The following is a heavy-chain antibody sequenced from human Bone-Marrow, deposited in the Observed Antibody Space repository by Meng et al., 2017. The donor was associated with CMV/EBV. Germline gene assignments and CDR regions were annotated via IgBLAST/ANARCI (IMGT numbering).Heavy chain of an antibody. Sequence: GSLRLSCAASGFTFSKYKMNWIRQPPGKGLEWIGEINHSGSTNYNPSLKSRVTISVDTSKNQFSLKLSSVTAADTAVYYCARLRLTGGGCSSTSCYTYYYYGMDVWGQGTTVAVSS. D-gene: IGHD2-2*02. V-gene: IGHV4-34*01. CDR2: INHSGST. CDR1: GFTFSKYK. CDR3: ARLRLTGGGCSSTSCYTYYYYGMDV. J-gene: IGHJ6*02.